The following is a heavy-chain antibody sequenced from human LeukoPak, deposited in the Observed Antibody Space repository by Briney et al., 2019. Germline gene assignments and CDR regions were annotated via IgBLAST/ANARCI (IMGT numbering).Heavy chain of an antibody. V-gene: IGHV4-59*01. Sequence: SETLSLTCTVSGGSISGYYWSWIRQPPGKGLEWIGYIYYSGSTNYNPSLKSRVTISVDTSKNQFSLKLSSVTAADTAVYYCARALYSSWSSNHFDYWGQGTLVTVSS. CDR3: ARALYSSWSSNHFDY. D-gene: IGHD6-6*01. CDR1: GGSISGYY. CDR2: IYYSGST. J-gene: IGHJ4*02.